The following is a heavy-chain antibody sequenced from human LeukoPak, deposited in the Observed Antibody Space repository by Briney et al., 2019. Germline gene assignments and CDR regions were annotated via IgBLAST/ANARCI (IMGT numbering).Heavy chain of an antibody. Sequence: SETLSLTCAVSGGSISSGGYSWSWIRQPAGKGLEWIGRIYTSGSTNYNPSLKSRVTMSVDTSKNQFSLKLSSVTAADTAVYYCARDSFLGSWFDPWGQGTLVTVSS. CDR3: ARDSFLGSWFDP. CDR1: GGSISSGGYS. CDR2: IYTSGST. D-gene: IGHD2/OR15-2a*01. V-gene: IGHV4-61*02. J-gene: IGHJ5*02.